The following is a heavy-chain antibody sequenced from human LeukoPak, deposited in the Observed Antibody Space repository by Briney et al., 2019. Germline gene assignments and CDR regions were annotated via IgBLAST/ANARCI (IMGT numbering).Heavy chain of an antibody. CDR3: AREGGSSSSVYYYYYMDV. V-gene: IGHV3-30*01. Sequence: GRSRRLSCAASGFTFSSYAMHWVRQAPGKGLEWVAVISYDGSNKYYADSVKGRFTISRDNSKNTLYLQMNSLRAEDTAVYYCAREGGSSSSVYYYYYMDVWGKGTTVTVSS. D-gene: IGHD6-6*01. CDR1: GFTFSSYA. CDR2: ISYDGSNK. J-gene: IGHJ6*03.